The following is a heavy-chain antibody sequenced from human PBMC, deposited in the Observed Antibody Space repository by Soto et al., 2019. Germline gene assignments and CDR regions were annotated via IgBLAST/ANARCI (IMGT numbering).Heavy chain of an antibody. CDR2: IKQDGSEK. J-gene: IGHJ6*03. Sequence: PGGSLRLSCAASGFTFSSYWMSWVRQAPGKGLEWVANIKQDGSEKYYVDSVKGRFTISRDNAKNSLYLQMNSLRAEDTAVYYCARVGGVRWSFLHYYYYYMDVWGKGTTVTVSS. CDR3: ARVGGVRWSFLHYYYYYMDV. D-gene: IGHD4-17*01. CDR1: GFTFSSYW. V-gene: IGHV3-7*01.